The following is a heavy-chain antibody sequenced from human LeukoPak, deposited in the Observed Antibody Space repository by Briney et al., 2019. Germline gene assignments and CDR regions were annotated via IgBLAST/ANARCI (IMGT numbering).Heavy chain of an antibody. CDR3: ARGYLPPYSSGCSY. Sequence: GRSLRLSCAASGFTFDDYAMHWVQQAPGKGLEWVSSISSSSSYIYYADSVKGRFTISRDNAKNSLYLQMNSLRAEDTAVYYCARGYLPPYSSGCSYWGQGTLVTVSS. CDR2: ISSSSSYI. CDR1: GFTFDDYA. V-gene: IGHV3-21*01. D-gene: IGHD3-22*01. J-gene: IGHJ4*02.